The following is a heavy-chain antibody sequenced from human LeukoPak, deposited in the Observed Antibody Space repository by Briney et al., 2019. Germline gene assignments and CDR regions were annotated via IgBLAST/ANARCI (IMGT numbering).Heavy chain of an antibody. Sequence: PGGSLRLSCVASGFTVSTNYMSWVRQAPGKGLEWVSVITGSGGTTDYAESVKGRFTISRDNSKNTLYLRMNSLRAEDTAVYYCAKYDSASYYYAPTDYWGQGTLVTVSS. CDR1: GFTVSTNY. J-gene: IGHJ4*02. D-gene: IGHD3-22*01. V-gene: IGHV3-23*01. CDR3: AKYDSASYYYAPTDY. CDR2: ITGSGGTT.